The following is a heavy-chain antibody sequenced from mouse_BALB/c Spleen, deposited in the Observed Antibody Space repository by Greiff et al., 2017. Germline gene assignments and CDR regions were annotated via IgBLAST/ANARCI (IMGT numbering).Heavy chain of an antibody. J-gene: IGHJ2*01. CDR3: ARGDLTGYYFDY. CDR2: INPGSGGT. V-gene: IGHV1-54*01. D-gene: IGHD4-1*01. CDR1: GYAFTNYL. Sequence: LVESGAELVRPGTSVKVSCKASGYAFTNYLIEWVKQRPGQGLEWIGVINPGSGGTNYNEKFKGKATLTADKSSSTAYMQLSSLTSDDSAVYFCARGDLTGYYFDYWGQGTTLTVSS.